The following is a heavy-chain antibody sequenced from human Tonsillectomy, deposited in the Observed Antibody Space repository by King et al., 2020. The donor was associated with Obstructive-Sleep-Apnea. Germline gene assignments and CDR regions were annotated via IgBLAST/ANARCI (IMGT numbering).Heavy chain of an antibody. CDR3: ARSYDFWSGPHD. V-gene: IGHV3-23*04. J-gene: IGHJ4*02. CDR1: GFTFSSLV. Sequence: EVQLVESGGGLVQPGGPLSLFCAASGFTFSSLVMNFGRPAPGQGLEWVSWISGSAVRTYYAEPVKCRFTISRDNSKNTLYLLMNSLRAEATALYYCARSYDFWSGPHDWGQGTLVTVSS. CDR2: ISGSAVRT. D-gene: IGHD3-3*01.